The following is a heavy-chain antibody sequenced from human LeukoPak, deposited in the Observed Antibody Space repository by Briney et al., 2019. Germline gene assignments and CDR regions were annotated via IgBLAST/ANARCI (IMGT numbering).Heavy chain of an antibody. CDR3: AVLTGTTGYFDY. Sequence: GSSVKVSCEASGGTFSSYAISWVRQAPGQGLEWMGGIIPIFGTANYAQKFQGRVTITTDESTSTAYMELSSLRSEDTAVYYCAVLTGTTGYFDYWGQGTLVTVSS. V-gene: IGHV1-69*05. J-gene: IGHJ4*02. CDR1: GGTFSSYA. CDR2: IIPIFGTA. D-gene: IGHD1-7*01.